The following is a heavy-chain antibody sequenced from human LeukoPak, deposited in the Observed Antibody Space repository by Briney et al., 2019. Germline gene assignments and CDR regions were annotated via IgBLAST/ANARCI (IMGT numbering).Heavy chain of an antibody. CDR3: ARGPGYCSGGSCYSKVFDY. V-gene: IGHV3-7*01. D-gene: IGHD2-15*01. CDR2: IKQDGSEK. Sequence: GGSLRLSCAASGFTFSSYWMSWVRQAPGKGLEWVANIKQDGSEKYYVDSVKGRFTISRDNAKNSLYLQMNSLRAEDTAVYYCARGPGYCSGGSCYSKVFDYWGQEPWSPSPQ. J-gene: IGHJ4*01. CDR1: GFTFSSYW.